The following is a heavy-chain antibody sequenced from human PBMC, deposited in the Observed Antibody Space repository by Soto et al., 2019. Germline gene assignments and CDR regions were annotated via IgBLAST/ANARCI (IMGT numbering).Heavy chain of an antibody. CDR2: IYHSGST. D-gene: IGHD2-15*01. Sequence: PSETLSLTCAVSGGSISSGGYSWSWIRQPPGKGLEWIGYIYHSGSTYYNPSLKSRVTISVDRSKNQFSLKLSSVTAADTAVYYCARRYCSGGSCYPDYWGQGTLVTVSS. CDR3: ARRYCSGGSCYPDY. V-gene: IGHV4-30-2*01. J-gene: IGHJ4*02. CDR1: GGSISSGGYS.